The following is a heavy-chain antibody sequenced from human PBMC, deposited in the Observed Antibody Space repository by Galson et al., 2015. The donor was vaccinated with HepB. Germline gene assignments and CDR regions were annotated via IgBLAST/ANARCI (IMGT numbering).Heavy chain of an antibody. CDR2: ISYDGSNK. Sequence: SLRLSCAASGFTFSSYAMHWVRQAPGKGLEWVAVISYDGSNKYYADSVKGRFTISRDNSKNTLYLQMNSLRAEDTAVYYCARRPGLSRPFDYWGQGTLVTVSS. V-gene: IGHV3-30-3*01. CDR3: ARRPGLSRPFDY. D-gene: IGHD1-14*01. CDR1: GFTFSSYA. J-gene: IGHJ4*02.